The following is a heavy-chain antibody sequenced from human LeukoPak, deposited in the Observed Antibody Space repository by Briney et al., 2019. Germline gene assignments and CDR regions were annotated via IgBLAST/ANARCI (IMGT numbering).Heavy chain of an antibody. D-gene: IGHD6-13*01. J-gene: IGHJ4*02. CDR3: ARRISSSWYYFDY. Sequence: SETLSLTCTVSGASISSSSYYWGWIRQPPGKGLEWIGSIYYSGSTYYNPSLKSRVTISVDTSKNQFSLKLSSVTAPDTAVYYCARRISSSWYYFDYWGQGTLVTVSS. CDR2: IYYSGST. V-gene: IGHV4-39*01. CDR1: GASISSSSYY.